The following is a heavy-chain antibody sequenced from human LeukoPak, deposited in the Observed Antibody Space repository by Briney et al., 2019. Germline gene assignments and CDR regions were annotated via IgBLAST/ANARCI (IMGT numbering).Heavy chain of an antibody. Sequence: SQTLSLTCTVSGGSISSGSYYWSWIRQPPGKGLEWIGEINHSGSTNYNPSLKSRVTISVDTSKNQFSLKLSSVTAADTAVYYCARGYYGSGSYFDYWGQGTLVTVSS. CDR1: GGSISSGSYY. V-gene: IGHV4-39*07. D-gene: IGHD3-10*01. J-gene: IGHJ4*02. CDR3: ARGYYGSGSYFDY. CDR2: INHSGST.